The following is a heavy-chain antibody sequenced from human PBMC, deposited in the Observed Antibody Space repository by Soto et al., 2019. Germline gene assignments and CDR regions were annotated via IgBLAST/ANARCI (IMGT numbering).Heavy chain of an antibody. J-gene: IGHJ4*02. D-gene: IGHD1-26*01. CDR3: AKARVRIVGANSCEC. CDR2: ISDDVEKR. Sequence: GGSRRLSCVGSGFTFSNYGMHWVRQPPGKGLEWVALISDDVEKRYYADSVRGRLIISRDNSKDTLYLQMNSLGPDDTAVYFCAKARVRIVGANSCECWGQGTTVIVSA. CDR1: GFTFSNYG. V-gene: IGHV3-30*18.